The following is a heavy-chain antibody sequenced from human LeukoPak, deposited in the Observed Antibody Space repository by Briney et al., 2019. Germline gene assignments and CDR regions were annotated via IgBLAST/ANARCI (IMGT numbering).Heavy chain of an antibody. Sequence: ASVKVSCKASGNTFTNYDINWVRQATGQGLEWMGWMNPKSGYTGYAQKFQGRVTMTRTTSISTAYMELSSLRSEDTAVYYCARTDGDLDYWGQGTLVTVSS. D-gene: IGHD4-17*01. CDR1: GNTFTNYD. V-gene: IGHV1-8*01. J-gene: IGHJ4*02. CDR3: ARTDGDLDY. CDR2: MNPKSGYT.